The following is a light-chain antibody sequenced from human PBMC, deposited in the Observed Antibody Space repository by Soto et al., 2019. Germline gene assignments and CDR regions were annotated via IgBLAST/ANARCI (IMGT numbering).Light chain of an antibody. Sequence: EIVLTQSPATLSLSPGERATLSCRASQSVSSYLAWSQQKPGQAPRLLIYDASNRATGVPARFSGSGSGTDFTLTISSLEPEDFAVYYCQLRSSWPPLYTFGQGTKLEIK. V-gene: IGKV3-11*01. CDR1: QSVSSY. CDR3: QLRSSWPPLYT. J-gene: IGKJ2*01. CDR2: DAS.